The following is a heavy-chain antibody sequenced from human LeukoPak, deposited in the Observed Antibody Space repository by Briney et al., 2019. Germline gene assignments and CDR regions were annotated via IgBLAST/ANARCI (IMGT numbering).Heavy chain of an antibody. CDR2: ISNDGSNK. J-gene: IGHJ6*02. CDR1: GFTFSSYG. D-gene: IGHD4-11*01. Sequence: PGGSLRLSCAASGFTFSSYGMPWVRQAPGKGLEWVAVISNDGSNKYYADSVKGRFTISRDNSQNTLYLQMNSLTAEDTAVYYCAKWTVTTYYHYCGMDVRGQGTTVTVPS. V-gene: IGHV3-30*18. CDR3: AKWTVTTYYHYCGMDV.